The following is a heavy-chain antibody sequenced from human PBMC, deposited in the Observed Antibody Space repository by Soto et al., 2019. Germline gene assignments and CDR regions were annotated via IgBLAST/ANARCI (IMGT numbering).Heavy chain of an antibody. V-gene: IGHV3-13*01. CDR2: IGTAGET. CDR1: GFTFSSYD. Sequence: GGSLRLSCAASGFTFSSYDMHWVRQATGKGLEWVSAIGTAGETYYPGSVKGRFTISRENAKNSLYLQMNSLRAEDTAVYYCARGFYDSSGYPYWGQGTLVTVSS. CDR3: ARGFYDSSGYPY. J-gene: IGHJ4*02. D-gene: IGHD3-22*01.